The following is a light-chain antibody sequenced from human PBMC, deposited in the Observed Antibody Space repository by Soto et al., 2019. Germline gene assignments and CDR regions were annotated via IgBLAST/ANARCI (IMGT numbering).Light chain of an antibody. J-gene: IGKJ2*01. CDR3: QQSSFRPFT. CDR1: QSVSSY. Sequence: EIVLTQSPASLSLSPGDRATLSCRASQSVSSYLDWYQHTPGQAPRLLIYDTSNRTAGFPARFSGSGSGTEFTLTISSLEPEDFAVYLCQQSSFRPFTFGQGTQLEIK. CDR2: DTS. V-gene: IGKV3-11*01.